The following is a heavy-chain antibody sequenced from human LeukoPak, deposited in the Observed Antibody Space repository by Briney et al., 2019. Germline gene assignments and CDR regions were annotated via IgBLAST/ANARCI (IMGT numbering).Heavy chain of an antibody. CDR3: ARSWVAGYGTVLDS. V-gene: IGHV5-51*01. J-gene: IGHJ4*02. D-gene: IGHD2-15*01. CDR1: GYTFTNYW. CDR2: IYSGDSDT. Sequence: GESLKISCKGSGYTFTNYWIGWARQMPGKGLEWVGIIYSGDSDTRYSPSFQGQVTISADKSISAAYLQWSSLKASDTAIYYCARSWVAGYGTVLDSWGQGTPVTVSS.